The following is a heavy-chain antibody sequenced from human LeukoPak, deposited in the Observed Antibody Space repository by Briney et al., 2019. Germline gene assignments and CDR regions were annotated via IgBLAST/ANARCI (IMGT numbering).Heavy chain of an antibody. Sequence: SETLSLTCAVYGGSFSGYYWSWIRQPPGKGLEWIGEINHSGSTNYNPSLKSRVTISVDTSKNQFSLKLSSVTAADTAVYYCARGVWYCSGGSCYKYHYYYMDVWGKGTTVTVSS. J-gene: IGHJ6*03. CDR1: GGSFSGYY. CDR3: ARGVWYCSGGSCYKYHYYYMDV. CDR2: INHSGST. V-gene: IGHV4-34*01. D-gene: IGHD2-15*01.